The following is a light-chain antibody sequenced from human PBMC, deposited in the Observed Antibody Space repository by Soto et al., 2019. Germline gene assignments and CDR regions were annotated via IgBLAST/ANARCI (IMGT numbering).Light chain of an antibody. CDR2: GSS. CDR3: QQYNNLGLS. CDR1: ENVGTN. J-gene: IGKJ4*01. V-gene: IGKV3D-15*01. Sequence: IVMTQSPATLSASPGHEVTLSCRASENVGTNLAWYQQKPGQAPRLLIYGSSTRATGIPATFSGSESVTEFTLPISSLQSEESAIYYCQQYNNLGLSFGGGTKVEIK.